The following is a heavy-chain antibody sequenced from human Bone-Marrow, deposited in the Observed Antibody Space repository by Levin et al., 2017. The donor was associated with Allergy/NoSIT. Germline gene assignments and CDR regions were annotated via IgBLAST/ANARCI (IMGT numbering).Heavy chain of an antibody. D-gene: IGHD6-6*01. V-gene: IGHV4-39*07. CDR3: AGEYSSSAAY. CDR1: GGSISSSSHH. J-gene: IGHJ4*02. CDR2: IYYTGTT. Sequence: SETLSLTCTVSGGSISSSSHHWGWVRQPPGKGLEWIGSIYYTGTTYYRPSLRGRVTISVDTSKNQFSLRLTSVTAADTAMYYCAGEYSSSAAYWGQGTLVTVSS.